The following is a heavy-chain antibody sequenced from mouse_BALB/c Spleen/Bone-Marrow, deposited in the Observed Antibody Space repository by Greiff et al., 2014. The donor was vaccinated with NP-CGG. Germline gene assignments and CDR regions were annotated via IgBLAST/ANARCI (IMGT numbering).Heavy chain of an antibody. CDR3: ARYDYGWYFDV. J-gene: IGHJ1*01. Sequence: VQLQQSGAELVKPGASVKLSCTASGFNIKDTYMHWVKQRPEQGLEWIGRIDPANGNTKYDPKFQGKATITADTSSNTAYLQRSSLTAEDTAVYYCARYDYGWYFDVWGAGTTVTVSS. CDR2: IDPANGNT. CDR1: GFNIKDTY. D-gene: IGHD1-1*01. V-gene: IGHV14-3*02.